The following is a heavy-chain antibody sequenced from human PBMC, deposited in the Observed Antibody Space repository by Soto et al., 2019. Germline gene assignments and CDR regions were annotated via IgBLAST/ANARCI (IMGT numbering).Heavy chain of an antibody. V-gene: IGHV3-30-3*01. Sequence: PGGSLRLSCAASVFTFSSYAMHFVRQAPGKGLEWVAVISYDGSNKYYADSVKGRFTISRYNSKNTLYLQMNSLGAEDTAVYYCAREGAVALEYWGQGTMVTVSS. CDR1: VFTFSSYA. J-gene: IGHJ4*02. CDR3: AREGAVALEY. D-gene: IGHD2-15*01. CDR2: ISYDGSNK.